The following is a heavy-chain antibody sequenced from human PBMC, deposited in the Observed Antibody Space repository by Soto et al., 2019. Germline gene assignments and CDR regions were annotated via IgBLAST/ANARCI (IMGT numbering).Heavy chain of an antibody. Sequence: PGGSLRLSCAASGFTLSSYAIHWVRQAPGKGLEWVTVISKGGSNLYFADSVKGRFTISRDNSKNTLYLQMNSLRSEDTAVYYCAREVEYTSAFAISSSFDYWGQGTLVTAPQ. D-gene: IGHD6-19*01. CDR3: AREVEYTSAFAISSSFDY. CDR1: GFTLSSYA. J-gene: IGHJ4*02. V-gene: IGHV3-30-3*01. CDR2: ISKGGSNL.